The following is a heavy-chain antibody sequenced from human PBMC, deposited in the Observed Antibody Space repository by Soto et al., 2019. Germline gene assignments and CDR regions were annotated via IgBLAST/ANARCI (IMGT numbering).Heavy chain of an antibody. D-gene: IGHD3-16*01. CDR3: ARDESVLDLIWWFDP. CDR2: INPSGDKK. CDR1: GFTFMNHW. J-gene: IGHJ5*02. V-gene: IGHV1-46*01. Sequence: ASVKVSCKASGFTFMNHWMHWVRQAPGQGLEWIGVINPSGDKKTYAQRFQGRLTLTTDTSTSTVYMELSSLRSDDTAIYYCARDESVLDLIWWFDPWGPGTLVTVSS.